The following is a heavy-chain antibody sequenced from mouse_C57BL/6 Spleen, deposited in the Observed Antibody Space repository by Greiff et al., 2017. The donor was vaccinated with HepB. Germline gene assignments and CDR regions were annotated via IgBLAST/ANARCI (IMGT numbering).Heavy chain of an antibody. CDR1: GFTFSSYA. Sequence: EVKLVESGGGLVKPGGSLKLSCAASGFTFSSYAMSWVRQTPEKRLEWVATISDGGSYTYYPDNVKGRFTISRDNAKNNLYLQMSHLKSEDTAMYYCARDPNYDEETWFAYWGQGTLVTVSA. CDR2: ISDGGSYT. D-gene: IGHD2-4*01. J-gene: IGHJ3*01. V-gene: IGHV5-4*01. CDR3: ARDPNYDEETWFAY.